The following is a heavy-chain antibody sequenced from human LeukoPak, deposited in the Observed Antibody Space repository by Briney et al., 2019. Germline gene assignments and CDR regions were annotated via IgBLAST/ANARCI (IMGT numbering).Heavy chain of an antibody. D-gene: IGHD4-17*01. J-gene: IGHJ4*02. CDR2: VNHSGST. CDR3: ARGTMTTVTSFDY. CDR1: GGSISSSYYY. V-gene: IGHV4-39*07. Sequence: SETLSLTCTVSGGSISSSYYYWGWIRQPPGKGLEWIGEVNHSGSTNYNPSLKSRVTISVDTSKNQFSLKLSSVTAADTAVYYCARGTMTTVTSFDYWGQGTLVTVSS.